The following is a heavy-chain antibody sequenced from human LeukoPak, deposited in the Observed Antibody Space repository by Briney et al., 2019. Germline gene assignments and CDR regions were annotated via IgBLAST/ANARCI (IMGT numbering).Heavy chain of an antibody. CDR1: GYTFTTYD. V-gene: IGHV1-8*03. CDR2: IGVNSGDT. D-gene: IGHD3-3*01. Sequence: ASVRVSCKASGYTFTTYDINWVRQAPGQGLECMGWIGVNSGDTGYAQKFQGRVTISRDTSISTVYMEMSSLRSEDSAVYYCARDYIRRGTIFGTREDAFDIWGQGTMVTVSS. J-gene: IGHJ3*02. CDR3: ARDYIRRGTIFGTREDAFDI.